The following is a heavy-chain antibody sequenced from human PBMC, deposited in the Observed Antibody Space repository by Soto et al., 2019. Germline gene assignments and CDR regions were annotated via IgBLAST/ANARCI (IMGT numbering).Heavy chain of an antibody. CDR3: ARRGYSSSWYYYYYYGMDV. CDR1: GYTFTSYD. CDR2: MNPNSGNT. D-gene: IGHD6-13*01. Sequence: QVQLVQSGAEGKKPGASVKVSCKASGYTFTSYDINWVRQATGQGLEWMGWMNPNSGNTGYAQQFQGRVTMTRNTSISTAYMELSSLRSEDTAVYYCARRGYSSSWYYYYYYGMDVWGQGTTVTVSS. V-gene: IGHV1-8*01. J-gene: IGHJ6*02.